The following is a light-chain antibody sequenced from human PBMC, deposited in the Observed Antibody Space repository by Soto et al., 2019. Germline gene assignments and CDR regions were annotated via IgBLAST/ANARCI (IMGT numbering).Light chain of an antibody. V-gene: IGKV3-15*01. Sequence: EIVMTQSPATLSVSPGERATLSCRASQSVSSNLAWYQQKPGQAPRLLIYGASTRATGIPARFSGSRSGTEFTLPISSLQSEDFAVYYCQQYNNWPRTFGQGTKVETK. J-gene: IGKJ1*01. CDR3: QQYNNWPRT. CDR2: GAS. CDR1: QSVSSN.